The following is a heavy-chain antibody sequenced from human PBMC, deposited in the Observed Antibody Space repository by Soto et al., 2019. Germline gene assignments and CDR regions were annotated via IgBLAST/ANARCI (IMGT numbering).Heavy chain of an antibody. CDR2: IYYSGST. CDR1: GGSISSYY. J-gene: IGHJ4*02. Sequence: SETLSLTCTVSGGSISSYYWSWIRQPPGKGLEWIGYIYYSGSTNYNPSLKSRVTISVDTSKNQFSLKLSSVTAADTAVYYCVRDIGYCSGGSCSTLWGQGTPVTVSS. V-gene: IGHV4-59*01. CDR3: VRDIGYCSGGSCSTL. D-gene: IGHD2-15*01.